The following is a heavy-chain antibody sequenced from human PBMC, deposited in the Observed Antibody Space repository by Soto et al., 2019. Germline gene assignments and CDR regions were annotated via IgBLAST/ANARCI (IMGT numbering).Heavy chain of an antibody. J-gene: IGHJ4*02. CDR2: ISSSGSTI. Sequence: VGSLRLSCAASGFTFSSYEMNWVRQAPGKGLERVSYISSSGSTIYYADSVKGRFTISRDNAKNSLYLQMNSLRAEDTAVYYCASGGYCSSTSCSVWGQGTLVTVSS. D-gene: IGHD2-2*01. CDR1: GFTFSSYE. V-gene: IGHV3-48*03. CDR3: ASGGYCSSTSCSV.